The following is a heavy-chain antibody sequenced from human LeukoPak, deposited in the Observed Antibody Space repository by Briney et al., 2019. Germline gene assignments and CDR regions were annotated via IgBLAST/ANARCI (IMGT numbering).Heavy chain of an antibody. CDR1: GDSISSDGYY. J-gene: IGHJ4*02. CDR3: ARDRYGRPVDY. Sequence: SETLSLTCTVSGDSISSDGYYWTWIRQPPGKGLEWIGYISYSGSTNYNPSLKSRITMSLDTSKNQFSLKLSSVTAADTAVYYCARDRYGRPVDYWGQGTLVTVSS. V-gene: IGHV4-30-4*01. D-gene: IGHD5-18*01. CDR2: ISYSGST.